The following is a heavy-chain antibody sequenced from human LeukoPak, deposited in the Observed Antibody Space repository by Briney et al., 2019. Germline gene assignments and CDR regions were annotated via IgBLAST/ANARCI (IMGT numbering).Heavy chain of an antibody. CDR3: VRGYYGSGSYSHNWFDP. CDR1: GYSFTSYW. D-gene: IGHD3-10*01. J-gene: IGHJ5*02. CDR2: IYPGDSDI. Sequence: GESLKISCKGSGYSFTSYWIAWVRQMPGKGLEWMGIIYPGDSDIRYSPSFQGQVTISADKSISTAYLQWSSLKASDTAMYYCVRGYYGSGSYSHNWFDPWGQGTLVTVSS. V-gene: IGHV5-51*01.